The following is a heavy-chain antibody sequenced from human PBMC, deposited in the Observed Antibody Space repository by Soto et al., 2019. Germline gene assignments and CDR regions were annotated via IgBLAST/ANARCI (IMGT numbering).Heavy chain of an antibody. D-gene: IGHD1-1*01. CDR1: GGSISSGGYY. J-gene: IGHJ4*02. V-gene: IGHV4-31*03. Sequence: QLQLQESGPGLVKPSQTLSLTCTVSGGSISSGGYYWSWIRQHPGRGLEWIGSIYFSGTTYYNPSLRSRLTISFHTSENQVSLKLTSVTAADTAVYYCATNRVGAGTASFDYWGQGTPVTVSS. CDR2: IYFSGTT. CDR3: ATNRVGAGTASFDY.